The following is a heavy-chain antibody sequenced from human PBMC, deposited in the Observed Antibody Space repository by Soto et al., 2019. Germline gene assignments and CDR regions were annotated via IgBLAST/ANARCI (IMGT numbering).Heavy chain of an antibody. CDR1: GFTFSSYS. J-gene: IGHJ6*02. Sequence: LRLSCAASGFTFSSYSMNWVRQAPGKGLEWVSSISCTTSYIYYADSVKGRFTISRDNAKNSLYLQMNSLRAEDTAVYYCARVVDYCDPYYYYGMDVWGQGTTVTVSS. CDR3: ARVVDYCDPYYYYGMDV. CDR2: ISCTTSYI. V-gene: IGHV3-21*01. D-gene: IGHD3-22*01.